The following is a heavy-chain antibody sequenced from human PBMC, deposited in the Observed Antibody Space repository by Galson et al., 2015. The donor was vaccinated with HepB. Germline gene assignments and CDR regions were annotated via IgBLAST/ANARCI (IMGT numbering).Heavy chain of an antibody. Sequence: SLRLSCAASGFTFSSNSMTWVRQAPGQGLEWVSYISSSSSVIYYADSVKGRFTISRDNAKNSLYLQMNSLRDEDTAVYFCARDVWQQVNYAMDVWGQGTTVTVSS. V-gene: IGHV3-48*02. CDR3: ARDVWQQVNYAMDV. CDR1: GFTFSSNS. CDR2: ISSSSSVI. D-gene: IGHD6-13*01. J-gene: IGHJ6*02.